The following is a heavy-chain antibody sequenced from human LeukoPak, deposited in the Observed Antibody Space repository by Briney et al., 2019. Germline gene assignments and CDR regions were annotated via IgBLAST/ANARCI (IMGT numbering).Heavy chain of an antibody. D-gene: IGHD3-10*01. J-gene: IGHJ5*02. CDR1: GYSFTSYW. CDR3: ARQRFTMRAYAGNWFDP. V-gene: IGHV5-51*01. Sequence: GESLKISCKGSGYSFTSYWIGWVRKMPGKGLKWMQIIYPGDSDTRYSPSFQGQVTISADKSISTAYLQWSSLKASDTAMYYCARQRFTMRAYAGNWFDPWGQGTLVTVSS. CDR2: IYPGDSDT.